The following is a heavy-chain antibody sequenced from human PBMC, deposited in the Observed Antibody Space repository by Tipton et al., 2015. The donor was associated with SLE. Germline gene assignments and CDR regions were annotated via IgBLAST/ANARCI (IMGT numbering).Heavy chain of an antibody. CDR3: ARPSDYSDLRH. Sequence: QSGAEVKKPGASVEVSCKTFTGYYIHWVRQAPGQGLEWMGIFDPSGGSANYAQRFQGRLTMTGDTSTGTVYMELSSLRSEDTAVYYCARPSDYSDLRHWGQGTLVTVSS. D-gene: IGHD4-17*01. J-gene: IGHJ4*02. V-gene: IGHV1-46*01. CDR2: FDPSGGSA. CDR1: TFTGYY.